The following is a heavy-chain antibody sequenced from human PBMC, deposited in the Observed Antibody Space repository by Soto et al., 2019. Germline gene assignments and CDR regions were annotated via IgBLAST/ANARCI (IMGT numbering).Heavy chain of an antibody. V-gene: IGHV3-30*18. CDR3: AKDRRLWFGELPHDY. Sequence: QVQLVEAGGGVVQPGRSLRLSCAAYGFTFSSYGMHWDRQAPGKGLEWVAVISYDVSNKYYADSVKGRFTISRDNSKNTLYLQMNSLRAEDTAVYYCAKDRRLWFGELPHDYWGQGPLVTVSS. CDR1: GFTFSSYG. D-gene: IGHD3-10*01. CDR2: ISYDVSNK. J-gene: IGHJ4*02.